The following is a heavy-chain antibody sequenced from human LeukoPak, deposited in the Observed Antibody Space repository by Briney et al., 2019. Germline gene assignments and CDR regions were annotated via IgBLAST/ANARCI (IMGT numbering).Heavy chain of an antibody. D-gene: IGHD2-2*01. CDR2: FDPEDGET. J-gene: IGHJ6*02. Sequence: ASVKVSCKVSGYTLTELSMHWVRQAPGKGLEWMGGFDPEDGETIYAQKFQGRVTITADKSTSTAYMELSSLRSEDTAVYYCARGHIVVANYYYYYGMDVWGQGTTVTVSS. V-gene: IGHV1-24*01. CDR1: GYTLTELS. CDR3: ARGHIVVANYYYYYGMDV.